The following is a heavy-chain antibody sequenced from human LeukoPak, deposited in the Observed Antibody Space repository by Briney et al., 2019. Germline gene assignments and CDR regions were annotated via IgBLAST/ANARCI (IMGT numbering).Heavy chain of an antibody. V-gene: IGHV1-8*01. CDR1: LYTFTSYD. Sequence: ASVKVSCTASLYTFTSYDINWVRQATGQGLEWMGWMNPNSGNTGYAQKFQGRVTMTRNTSISTAYMELSSLRSEDTAVYYCASGVGYCSGGSCYYNWFDPWGQGTLVTVSS. D-gene: IGHD2-15*01. CDR3: ASGVGYCSGGSCYYNWFDP. CDR2: MNPNSGNT. J-gene: IGHJ5*02.